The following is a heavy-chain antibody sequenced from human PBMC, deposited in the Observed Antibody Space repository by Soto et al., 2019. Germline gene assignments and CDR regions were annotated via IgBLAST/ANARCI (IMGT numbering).Heavy chain of an antibody. CDR1: GYSISSGSY. J-gene: IGHJ4*01. CDR2: IYHGGTT. CDR3: AKAHVMVVAGNTFDY. Sequence: PSETLSLTCTVSGYSISSGSYWGWIRQPPGKGPEWIASIYHGGTTFYNPSLKSRVTVSVDKSNNQFSPKLRSVTAADTAVYYCAKAHVMVVAGNTFDYWGHGTLVTVSS. V-gene: IGHV4-38-2*02. D-gene: IGHD6-19*01.